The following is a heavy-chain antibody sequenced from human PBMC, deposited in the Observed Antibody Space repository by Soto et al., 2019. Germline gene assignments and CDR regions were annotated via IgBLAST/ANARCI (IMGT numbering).Heavy chain of an antibody. Sequence: PGGSLRLSCATSGFIFNTYGMHWVRQAPGKGLEWVAVIWPDGSNRYYADSVSGQFTISRDNSKNTLFLQMNSLSAEDTAVYYCARAAWFYYGRDGWGKGNTVRVSS. D-gene: IGHD3-22*01. V-gene: IGHV3-33*01. CDR2: IWPDGSNR. J-gene: IGHJ6*04. CDR3: ARAAWFYYGRDG. CDR1: GFIFNTYG.